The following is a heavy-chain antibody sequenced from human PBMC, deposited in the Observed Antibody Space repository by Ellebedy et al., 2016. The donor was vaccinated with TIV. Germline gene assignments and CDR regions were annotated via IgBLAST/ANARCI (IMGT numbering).Heavy chain of an antibody. CDR1: GGSLSNYY. Sequence: SETLSLXXNVSGGSLSNYYWTWIRQPPGKGLEWIGYIYYSRSTRYNPSLKSRVAISADTSRNQFSLTLSSVTAADTAFYYCARGREVYNFDFWGLGTLVTVSS. J-gene: IGHJ4*02. D-gene: IGHD5-24*01. CDR3: ARGREVYNFDF. V-gene: IGHV4-59*01. CDR2: IYYSRST.